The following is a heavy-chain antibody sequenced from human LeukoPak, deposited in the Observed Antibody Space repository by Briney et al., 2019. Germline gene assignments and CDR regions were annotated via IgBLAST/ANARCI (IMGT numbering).Heavy chain of an antibody. CDR3: ARGRRQWLPNNAFDI. V-gene: IGHV4-34*01. CDR2: IYHSGIT. Sequence: SETLSLTCAVYGGSFSGYYWSWIRQPPGKGLEWIGNIYHSGITYYTPSLKSRVTISVDTSKNQFYLKLSSVTAADTAVYYCARGRRQWLPNNAFDIWGQGTMVTVSS. CDR1: GGSFSGYY. J-gene: IGHJ3*02. D-gene: IGHD6-19*01.